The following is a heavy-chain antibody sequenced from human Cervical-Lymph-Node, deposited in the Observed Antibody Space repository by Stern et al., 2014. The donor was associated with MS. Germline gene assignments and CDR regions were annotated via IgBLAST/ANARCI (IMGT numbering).Heavy chain of an antibody. CDR1: GFTFSNYG. Sequence: MQLVESGGGVVQPGTSLRLSCAVSGFTFSNYGMYWVRQAPGKGLEWGAVISYDADVKFYADTVKGRCTISRDTTKNKMYLQLNSLKVEDTAVYFCAKKSVGTTGTTTAFDYWGQGTLVTVSS. CDR3: AKKSVGTTGTTTAFDY. J-gene: IGHJ4*02. V-gene: IGHV3-30*18. CDR2: ISYDADVK. D-gene: IGHD1-1*01.